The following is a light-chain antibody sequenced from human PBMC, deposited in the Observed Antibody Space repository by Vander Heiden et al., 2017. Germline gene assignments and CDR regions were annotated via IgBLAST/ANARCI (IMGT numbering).Light chain of an antibody. CDR3: RQNDNCPWT. CDR2: AAT. J-gene: IGKJ1*01. CDR1: QGIRND. Sequence: AIQMTQSRSSLAASVGDSVTITGRASQGIRNDLGWYQQKPGKAPKLLIYAATSLQSGVPSRFSGSGSGTDFTLTISRLQPEDFATYYCRQNDNCPWTFGQGTKVEIK. V-gene: IGKV1-6*01.